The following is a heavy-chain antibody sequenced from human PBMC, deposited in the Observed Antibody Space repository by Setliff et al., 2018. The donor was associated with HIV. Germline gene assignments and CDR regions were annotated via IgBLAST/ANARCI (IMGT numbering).Heavy chain of an antibody. J-gene: IGHJ6*03. CDR1: DDPISSYY. CDR3: ALTGHRLLRGYMDV. CDR2: LYVSGDT. Sequence: SETLSLTCYVTDDPISSYYWSWVREPAGKGMEWIGRLYVSGDTNYNPSLKSRVTMSLDTSKKHFSLNLKSVTAADTAVYYCALTGHRLLRGYMDVWGKGTTVTVSS. D-gene: IGHD2-15*01. V-gene: IGHV4-4*07.